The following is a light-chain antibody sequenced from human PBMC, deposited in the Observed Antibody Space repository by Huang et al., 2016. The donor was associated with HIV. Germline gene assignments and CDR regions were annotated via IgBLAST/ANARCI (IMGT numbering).Light chain of an antibody. Sequence: DIQMTQSPSSLSASVGDRVTITCRASQSISSYLNGYQQKTGKAPKLLIYAASSLQSGVPSSFSGSGSGTDVTLTISSLQPEDFSTFYCQQRYSTPLTFGGGTKVEIK. CDR2: AAS. V-gene: IGKV1-39*01. J-gene: IGKJ4*01. CDR1: QSISSY. CDR3: QQRYSTPLT.